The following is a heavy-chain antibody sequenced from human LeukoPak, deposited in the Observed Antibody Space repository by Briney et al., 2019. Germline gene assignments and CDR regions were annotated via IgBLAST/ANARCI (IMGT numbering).Heavy chain of an antibody. CDR3: AKRIQSAMATGY. CDR2: ISGSGGST. D-gene: IGHD5-18*01. CDR1: GFTFSSYW. J-gene: IGHJ4*02. V-gene: IGHV3-23*01. Sequence: GGSLRLSCAASGFTFSSYWMSWVRQAPGKGLEWVSAISGSGGSTYYADSVKGRFTISRDNSKNTLYLQMNSLRAEDTAVYYCAKRIQSAMATGYWGQGTLVTVSS.